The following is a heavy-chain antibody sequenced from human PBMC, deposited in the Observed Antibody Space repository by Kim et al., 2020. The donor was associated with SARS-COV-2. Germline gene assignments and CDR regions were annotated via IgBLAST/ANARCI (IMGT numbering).Heavy chain of an antibody. CDR1: GAAFDDYY. D-gene: IGHD3-22*01. V-gene: IGHV4-59*12. J-gene: IGHJ4*02. Sequence: SETLSLTCTVSGAAFDDYYWSWIRQPPGKGLEWIGYIHYNGKNNYNPSLKSPATLSLDGSRNQFSLTLNFVTAADSAVYYCARKRADSSGFIDSWGQGTLVTVSS. CDR2: IHYNGKN. CDR3: ARKRADSSGFIDS.